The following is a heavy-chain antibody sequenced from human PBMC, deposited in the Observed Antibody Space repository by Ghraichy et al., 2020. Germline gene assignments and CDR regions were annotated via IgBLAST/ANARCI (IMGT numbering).Heavy chain of an antibody. CDR2: IYYSGST. CDR1: GGSISSSSYY. J-gene: IGHJ4*02. D-gene: IGHD6-19*01. Sequence: SETLSLTCTVSGGSISSSSYYWGWIRQPPGKGLEWIGSIYYSGSTYYNPSLKSRVTISVDTSKNQFSLKLSSVTAADTAVYYCARRPVAVAGFDYWGQGTLVTVSS. CDR3: ARRPVAVAGFDY. V-gene: IGHV4-39*01.